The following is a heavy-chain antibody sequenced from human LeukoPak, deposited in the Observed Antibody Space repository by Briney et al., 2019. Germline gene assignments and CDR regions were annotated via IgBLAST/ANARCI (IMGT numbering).Heavy chain of an antibody. Sequence: SVKVSCKASGGTFSSYAISWVRQAPGQGLEWMGGIIPIFGTANYAQKFQGRVTITADESTSTAYMELSSLRSEDTAVYYCASGQVATIFHYYYYMDVWGKGTTVTISS. J-gene: IGHJ6*03. CDR3: ASGQVATIFHYYYYMDV. V-gene: IGHV1-69*13. CDR2: IIPIFGTA. CDR1: GGTFSSYA. D-gene: IGHD5-12*01.